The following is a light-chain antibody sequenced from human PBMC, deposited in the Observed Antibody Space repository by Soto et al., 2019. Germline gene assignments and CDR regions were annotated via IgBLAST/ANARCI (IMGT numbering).Light chain of an antibody. CDR3: QQYYSTPFT. V-gene: IGKV4-1*01. CDR1: QSVFYSSDSKNY. Sequence: DIVMTQSPDSLAVSLGERATINCRASQSVFYSSDSKNYLAWYQQKPGQPPKLLIYLASIRESGVPDRFSGSGSGTDFSLTISILQAEDVALYYCQQYYSTPFTFGPGTKVDIK. J-gene: IGKJ3*01. CDR2: LAS.